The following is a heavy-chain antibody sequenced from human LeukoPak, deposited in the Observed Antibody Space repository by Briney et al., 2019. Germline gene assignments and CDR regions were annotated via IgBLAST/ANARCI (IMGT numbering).Heavy chain of an antibody. Sequence: PSETLSLTCTVSGGSISSGDYYWSWIRQPPGKGLEWIGYIYYSGSTYYNPSLKSRVTISVDTSKNQFSLKLSSVTAADTAVYYCARVRYYDILTGYSRYFDYWGQGTLVTVSS. D-gene: IGHD3-9*01. CDR2: IYYSGST. J-gene: IGHJ4*02. CDR1: GGSISSGDYY. V-gene: IGHV4-30-4*01. CDR3: ARVRYYDILTGYSRYFDY.